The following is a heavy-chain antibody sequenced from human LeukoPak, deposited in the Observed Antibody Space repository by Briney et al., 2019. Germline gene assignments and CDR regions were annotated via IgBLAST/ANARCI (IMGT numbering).Heavy chain of an antibody. CDR1: GFTFSSYS. Sequence: GGSLRLSCAASGFTFSSYSMNWVRQAPGKGLEWVSSISSSSSYIYYADSVKGRFTISRDNAKNSLYLQMNSLRAEDTAVYYCASAYVNYYDSSGYYLYWGQGTLVTVSS. J-gene: IGHJ4*02. V-gene: IGHV3-21*01. D-gene: IGHD3-22*01. CDR2: ISSSSSYI. CDR3: ASAYVNYYDSSGYYLY.